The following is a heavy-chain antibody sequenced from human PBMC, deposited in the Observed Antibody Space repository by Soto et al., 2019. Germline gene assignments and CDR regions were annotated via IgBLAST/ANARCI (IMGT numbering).Heavy chain of an antibody. Sequence: QPGGSLRLSCAASGFTFSSYAMSWVRQAPGKGLEWVSAISGSGGSTYYADSVKGRFTISRDNSKNTLYLQMNSLRAEDTAVYYCAKSRAAVWSGYPDAFDIWGQGTMVTVSS. J-gene: IGHJ3*02. CDR3: AKSRAAVWSGYPDAFDI. CDR1: GFTFSSYA. V-gene: IGHV3-23*01. CDR2: ISGSGGST. D-gene: IGHD3-3*01.